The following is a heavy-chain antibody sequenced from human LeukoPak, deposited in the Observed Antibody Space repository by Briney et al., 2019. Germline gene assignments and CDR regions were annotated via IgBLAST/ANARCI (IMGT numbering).Heavy chain of an antibody. D-gene: IGHD3-22*01. V-gene: IGHV3-49*04. CDR1: GFNFDAYA. Sequence: PGGSLRVSCSASGFNFDAYAMSWVRQAPGKGPEWVGFIRSQAYGAATNYSPVVRDRFTISRDESRRIVHLQLYSLRTDDTAVYFCTRVNYYDSGSLYYGYFDYWGQGVLVTVSS. J-gene: IGHJ4*02. CDR3: TRVNYYDSGSLYYGYFDY. CDR2: IRSQAYGAAT.